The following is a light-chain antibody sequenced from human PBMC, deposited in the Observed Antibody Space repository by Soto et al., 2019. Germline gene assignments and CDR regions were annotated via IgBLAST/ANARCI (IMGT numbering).Light chain of an antibody. Sequence: QSALTQPRSVSGSPGQSVTISCTGTSSDVGGYNYVSWYQQHPGKAPKFMIYDVSKRPSGVPDRFSGSKSGNTASLTISGLQAEDEADYYCCSHAGSYTRVFGTGTKV. J-gene: IGLJ1*01. V-gene: IGLV2-11*01. CDR1: SSDVGGYNY. CDR2: DVS. CDR3: CSHAGSYTRV.